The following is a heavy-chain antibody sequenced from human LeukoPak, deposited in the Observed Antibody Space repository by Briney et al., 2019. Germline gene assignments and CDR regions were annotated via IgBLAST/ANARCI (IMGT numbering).Heavy chain of an antibody. CDR2: LSWNSGSI. V-gene: IGHV3-9*01. CDR1: GFTFDDHA. J-gene: IGHJ5*02. CDR3: VRGGASTWS. D-gene: IGHD2-15*01. Sequence: GGSLRLSCAASGFTFDDHAMHWVRQAPGKGLEWVSGLSWNSGSIDYADSVKGRFTISRDDAKSTLYLQMNSLRAEDTAVYYCVRGGASTWSWGQGTLVTVSS.